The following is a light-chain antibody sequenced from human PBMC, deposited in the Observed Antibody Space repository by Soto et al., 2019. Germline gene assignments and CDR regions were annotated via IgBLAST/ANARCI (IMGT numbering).Light chain of an antibody. Sequence: EIVLTQSPGTLSLSPGERATLSCRASQSVSSSYLAWYQQNPGQAPRLLIYGASSRATGIPDRFSGSGSGTDFTLTISRLEPEDFAVYYCQQYGTSRAFDQGTKVEIK. J-gene: IGKJ1*01. V-gene: IGKV3-20*01. CDR3: QQYGTSRA. CDR2: GAS. CDR1: QSVSSSY.